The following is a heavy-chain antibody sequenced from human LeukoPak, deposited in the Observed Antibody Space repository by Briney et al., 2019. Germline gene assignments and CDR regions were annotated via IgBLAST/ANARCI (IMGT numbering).Heavy chain of an antibody. CDR1: GYSISSGYY. J-gene: IGHJ3*02. D-gene: IGHD1-26*01. CDR2: IYHSGST. CDR3: ARTGSGSYVFDAFDI. V-gene: IGHV4-38-2*01. Sequence: SETLSLTCAVSGYSISSGYYWGWIRQPPGKGLEWIGSIYHSGSTYYNPSLKSRVTISVDTSKNQFSLKLSSVTAADTAVYYCARTGSGSYVFDAFDIWGQGTMDTVSS.